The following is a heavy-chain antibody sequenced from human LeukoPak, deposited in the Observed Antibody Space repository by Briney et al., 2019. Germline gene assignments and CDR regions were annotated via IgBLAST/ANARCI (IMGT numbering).Heavy chain of an antibody. CDR2: IYTSGST. CDR3: ARDSDYGDYEDY. D-gene: IGHD4-17*01. J-gene: IGHJ4*02. Sequence: SETLSLTCTVSGGSISSYYWSWIRQPAGKGLEWIGRIYTSGSTNYNPSLKSRVTMSVDTSKNQLSLKLSSVTAADTAVYYCARDSDYGDYEDYWGQGTLVTVSS. V-gene: IGHV4-4*07. CDR1: GGSISSYY.